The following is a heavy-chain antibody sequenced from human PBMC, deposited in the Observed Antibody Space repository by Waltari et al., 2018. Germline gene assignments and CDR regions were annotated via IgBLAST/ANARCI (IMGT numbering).Heavy chain of an antibody. J-gene: IGHJ4*02. V-gene: IGHV4-38-2*01. CDR2: MYHSGGTDRRTT. CDR1: GYSISTGYY. D-gene: IGHD4-17*01. Sequence: QVQLQESGPGLVKPSETLSLTCDVSGYSISTGYYWGWVRPPPGKGLEWIASMYHSGGTDRRTTYYNPSRKSRVTISGDTSKNQFSLKLSSVSAADTAVYYCARSYGVPRPYHFDYWGQGTLVTVSS. CDR3: ARSYGVPRPYHFDY.